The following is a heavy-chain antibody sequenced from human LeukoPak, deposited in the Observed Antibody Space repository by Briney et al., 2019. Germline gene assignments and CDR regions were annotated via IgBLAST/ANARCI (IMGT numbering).Heavy chain of an antibody. J-gene: IGHJ6*02. CDR3: ARALNLNYDFWSAGGYYYGMDV. D-gene: IGHD3-3*01. V-gene: IGHV1-8*01. CDR1: GYTFTSYD. Sequence: ASVKVSCKASGYTFTSYDINWVRQATGQGLEWMGWMNPNSGNTGYAQRFQGRVTMTRNTSISTACMELSSLRSEDTAVYYCARALNLNYDFWSAGGYYYGMDVWGQGTTVTVSS. CDR2: MNPNSGNT.